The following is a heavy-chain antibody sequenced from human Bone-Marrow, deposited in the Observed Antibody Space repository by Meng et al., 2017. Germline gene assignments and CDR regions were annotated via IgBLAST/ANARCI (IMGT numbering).Heavy chain of an antibody. CDR1: GFTFSDYY. J-gene: IGHJ4*02. CDR2: ISSSGSTI. V-gene: IGHV3-11*01. CDR3: ARVGYSSSWYF. Sequence: GESLKISCAASGFTFSDYYMSWIRQAPGKGLEWVSYISSSGSTIYYADSVKGRFTISRDNAKNSLYLQMNSLSAEDTAVYYCARVGYSSSWYFGGQGTLVTVSS. D-gene: IGHD6-13*01.